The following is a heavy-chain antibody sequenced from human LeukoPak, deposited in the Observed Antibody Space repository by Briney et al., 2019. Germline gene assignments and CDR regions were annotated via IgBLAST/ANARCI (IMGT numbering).Heavy chain of an antibody. CDR2: IYYSGST. V-gene: IGHV4-39*01. D-gene: IGHD3-16*02. Sequence: PSETLSLTCTVSGGSISSSSYYWGWIRQPPGKGLEWIGSIYYSGSTYYNPSLKSRVTISVDTSENQFSLKLSSVTAADTAVYYCARQSPFTFGGVIVWGQGTLVTVSS. CDR1: GGSISSSSYY. CDR3: ARQSPFTFGGVIV. J-gene: IGHJ4*02.